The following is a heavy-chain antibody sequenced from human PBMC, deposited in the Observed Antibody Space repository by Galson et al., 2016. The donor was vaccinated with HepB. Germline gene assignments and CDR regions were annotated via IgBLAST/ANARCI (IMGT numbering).Heavy chain of an antibody. CDR1: GFTFTSYG. D-gene: IGHD1-14*01. CDR2: ISYDGSNK. J-gene: IGHJ4*02. CDR3: AKDISIYNRNYGGPFDY. V-gene: IGHV3-30*18. Sequence: SLRLSCAASGFTFTSYGMHWVRQAPGKGLEWVAVISYDGSNKYYVDSVKGRFTIPRDNSKNTRYLQLNSLRAEDTAVYYCAKDISIYNRNYGGPFDYWGQGTLVTVSS.